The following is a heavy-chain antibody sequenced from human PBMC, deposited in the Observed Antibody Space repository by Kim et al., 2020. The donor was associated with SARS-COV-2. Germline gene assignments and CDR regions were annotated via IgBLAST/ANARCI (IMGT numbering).Heavy chain of an antibody. J-gene: IGHJ5*02. Sequence: GESLKISCKGSGYSFTSYWIGWVRQMPGKGLEWMGIIYPGDSDTRYSPSFQGQVTISADKSISTAYLQWSSLKASDTAMYYCARSGDFWSGPSSQIDPWGQGTLVTVSS. CDR1: GYSFTSYW. CDR2: IYPGDSDT. CDR3: ARSGDFWSGPSSQIDP. V-gene: IGHV5-51*01. D-gene: IGHD3-3*01.